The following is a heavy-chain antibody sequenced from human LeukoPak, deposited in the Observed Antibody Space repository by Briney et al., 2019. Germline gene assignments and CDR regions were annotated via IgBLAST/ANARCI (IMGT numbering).Heavy chain of an antibody. V-gene: IGHV1-8*01. J-gene: IGHJ4*02. D-gene: IGHD1-26*01. CDR3: TRRVGAPGHFDF. Sequence: ASVKVSCKTSGYTFTSYNINWVRQATGQGLEWMGWMNPNSGNTGSAQKFQGRVTMTRDTSINTAYMELTSLRFEDTAVYYCTRRVGAPGHFDFWGQGTLVTVSS. CDR1: GYTFTSYN. CDR2: MNPNSGNT.